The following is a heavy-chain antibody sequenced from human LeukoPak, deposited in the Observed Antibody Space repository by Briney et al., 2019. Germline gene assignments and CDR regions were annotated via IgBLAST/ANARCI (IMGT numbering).Heavy chain of an antibody. CDR1: GFIVSSQY. V-gene: IGHV3-23*01. CDR2: ISGSGGST. Sequence: GGSLRLSCAASGFIVSSQYMTWVRQAPGKGLEWVSVISGSGGSTYYADSVKGRFTVSRDNSKNTLYLQMNSLRVEDTAVYYCARDLVAAAGTENLLFDYWGQGTLVTVSS. CDR3: ARDLVAAAGTENLLFDY. J-gene: IGHJ4*02. D-gene: IGHD6-13*01.